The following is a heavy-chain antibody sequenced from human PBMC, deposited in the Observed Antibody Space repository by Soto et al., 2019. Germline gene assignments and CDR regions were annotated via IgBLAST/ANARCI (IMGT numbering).Heavy chain of an antibody. V-gene: IGHV3-48*01. CDR2: ISTRSSTT. Sequence: GGSLRLSCAASGFTFSSYSMNWVRQAPGKGLEWVSYISTRSSTTYYADSVKGRFTISRDNAKNSLYLQMDSRRTEDTAVYYCARPVFVGGLYAFDIWGQGTMVTVSS. CDR1: GFTFSSYS. J-gene: IGHJ3*02. CDR3: ARPVFVGGLYAFDI. D-gene: IGHD3-16*01.